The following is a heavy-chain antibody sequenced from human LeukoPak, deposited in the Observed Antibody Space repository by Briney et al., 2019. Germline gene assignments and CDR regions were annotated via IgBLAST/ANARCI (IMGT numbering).Heavy chain of an antibody. Sequence: GGSLRLSCAGSAFTFSIYAMHWVRQAPGKGLEWVSTITATTRSTSYADSVKGRFTISRDNSKRTLYLQMNSLRVEDTAMYYCAKDPNGDYVGAFDFWGQGTLVSVSS. J-gene: IGHJ3*01. CDR3: AKDPNGDYVGAFDF. V-gene: IGHV3-23*01. CDR1: AFTFSIYA. CDR2: ITATTRST. D-gene: IGHD4-23*01.